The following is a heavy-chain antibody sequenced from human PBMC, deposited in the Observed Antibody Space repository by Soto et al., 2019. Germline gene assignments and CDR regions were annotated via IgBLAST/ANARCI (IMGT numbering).Heavy chain of an antibody. J-gene: IGHJ4*02. V-gene: IGHV1-69*13. D-gene: IGHD5-18*01. Sequence: SVKVSCKASGGTFSSYAISWVRQAPGQGLEWMEGIIPIFGTANYAQKFQGRVTITADESTSTAYMELSSLRAEDTAVYYCAREYSYGENFDYWGQGTLVTVSS. CDR2: IIPIFGTA. CDR1: GGTFSSYA. CDR3: AREYSYGENFDY.